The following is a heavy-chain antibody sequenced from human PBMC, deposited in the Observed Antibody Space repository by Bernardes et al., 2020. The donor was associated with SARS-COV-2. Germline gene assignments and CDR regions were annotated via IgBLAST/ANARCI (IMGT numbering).Heavy chain of an antibody. CDR2: VNSDGSNT. J-gene: IGHJ6*02. Sequence: LRLSCAASGFSSSSYWMHWVRQAPGTGLVWVSRVNSDGSNTIYADSVKGRFTISRDSSKNMVYLQMNSLRAEDTAVYYCARKTGHDYGMDVWGQGTTVTVSS. V-gene: IGHV3-74*01. CDR3: ARKTGHDYGMDV. D-gene: IGHD3-10*01. CDR1: GFSSSSYW.